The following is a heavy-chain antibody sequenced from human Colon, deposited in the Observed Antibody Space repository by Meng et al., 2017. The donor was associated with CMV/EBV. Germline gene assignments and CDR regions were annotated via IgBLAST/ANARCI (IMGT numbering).Heavy chain of an antibody. CDR2: INVGNGNT. CDR1: YSLTSLP. CDR3: ARDRPDRICYEGWWLDY. D-gene: IGHD2-8*02. J-gene: IGHJ4*02. V-gene: IGHV1-3*01. Sequence: YSLTSLPINWVRQAPGQRLEWMGWINVGNGNTKYSQKFQDRVTITRDTSASTAYMELSSLTSEDTAVYYCARDRPDRICYEGWWLDYWGQGTLVTVSS.